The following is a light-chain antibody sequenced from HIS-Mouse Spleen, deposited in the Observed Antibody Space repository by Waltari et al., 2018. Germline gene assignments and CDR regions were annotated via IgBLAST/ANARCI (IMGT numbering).Light chain of an antibody. V-gene: IGLV2-14*03. J-gene: IGLJ2*01. CDR2: DVI. CDR3: SSYTSSSTVV. CDR1: RSYVGAYNY. Sequence: QSALTQPASVSGSPGPSITISFTGTRSYVGAYNYVSWYQQHPGKAPKLMIYDVINRPSGVSNRFSGSKSGNTASLTISGLQAEDEADYYCSSYTSSSTVVFGGGTKLTVL.